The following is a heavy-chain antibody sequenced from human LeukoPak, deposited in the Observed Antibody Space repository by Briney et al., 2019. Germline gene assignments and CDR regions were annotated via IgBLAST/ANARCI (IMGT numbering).Heavy chain of an antibody. CDR1: GFTFNSFA. V-gene: IGHV3-23*01. CDR3: AKDRDY. Sequence: PGGSLRLSCAASGFTFNSFAMNWVRQAPGKGLEWVSSISGSDGSSHYADFVKGRFTISRDNSKNTLHLQMNSLRAEDTAVYYCAKDRDYWGQGTLVTVSS. CDR2: ISGSDGSS. J-gene: IGHJ4*02.